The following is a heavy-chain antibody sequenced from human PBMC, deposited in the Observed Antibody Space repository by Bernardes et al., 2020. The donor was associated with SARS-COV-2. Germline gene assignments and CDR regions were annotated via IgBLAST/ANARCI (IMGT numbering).Heavy chain of an antibody. J-gene: IGHJ2*01. D-gene: IGHD7-27*01. CDR1: GFTFSDYY. CDR2: ISSSVSTT. V-gene: IGHV3-11*01. Sequence: GGSLRLSCSASGFTFSDYYMSWIRQAPGKGLEWVSYISSSVSTTYYADSVKGRFTISRDNAKNSLYLQMNSLRAEDTAVYYCARAGDNWYFDLWGRGTLVTVSS. CDR3: ARAGDNWYFDL.